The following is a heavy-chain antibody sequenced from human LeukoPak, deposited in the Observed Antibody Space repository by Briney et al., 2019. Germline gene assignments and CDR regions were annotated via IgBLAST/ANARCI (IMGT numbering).Heavy chain of an antibody. V-gene: IGHV3-30*03. CDR3: ARGKGEYFDY. J-gene: IGHJ4*02. CDR1: GFTFSNAW. D-gene: IGHD3-16*01. Sequence: GGSLRLSCAASGFTFSNAWMSWVRQAPGKGLEWVAVISYDGSNKYYADSVKGRFTISRDNSKNTLYLQMNSLRAEDTAVYYCARGKGEYFDYWGQGTLVTVSS. CDR2: ISYDGSNK.